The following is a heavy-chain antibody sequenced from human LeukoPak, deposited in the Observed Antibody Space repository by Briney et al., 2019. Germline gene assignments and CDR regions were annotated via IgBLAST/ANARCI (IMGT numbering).Heavy chain of an antibody. J-gene: IGHJ5*02. D-gene: IGHD3-3*01. CDR3: ARDGILERGFDP. CDR1: GYTITTYA. CDR2: INAGNGNT. Sequence: ASVKVSCKASGYTITTYAMHWVRQAPGQRLEWMGWINAGNGNTKYSQKFQDRVTITRDTSADTAYMELSSLRSEDTAVYYCARDGILERGFDPWGQGTLVTVSS. V-gene: IGHV1-3*01.